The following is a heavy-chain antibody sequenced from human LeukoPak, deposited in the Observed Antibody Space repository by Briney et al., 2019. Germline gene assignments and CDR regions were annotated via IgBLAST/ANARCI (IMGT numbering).Heavy chain of an antibody. D-gene: IGHD1-26*01. Sequence: SETLSLTCTVSGGSISSYYWSWIRQPPGKGLDWIGSIYYTGSTNYNPSLKSRVTLSVDTSKNQFSLKLSSVTAADTAVYYCARSGRGLATRFDPWGQGILVTVSS. CDR3: ARSGRGLATRFDP. CDR2: IYYTGST. CDR1: GGSISSYY. J-gene: IGHJ5*02. V-gene: IGHV4-59*13.